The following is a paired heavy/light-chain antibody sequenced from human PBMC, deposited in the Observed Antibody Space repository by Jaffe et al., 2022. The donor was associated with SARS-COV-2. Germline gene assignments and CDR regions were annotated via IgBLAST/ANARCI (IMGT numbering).Light chain of an antibody. J-gene: IGLJ1*01. Sequence: QSGLTQPRSVSGSPGQSVTISCTGTSSDVGRYNYVSWFQQHPGIAPKLMIYDVAQRPSGVPDRFSGSKSGNTASLTISGLQSEDEADYYCCSYGGSYTTFVFGTGTKVTVL. V-gene: IGLV2-11*01. CDR1: SSDVGRYNY. CDR3: CSYGGSYTTFV. CDR2: DVA.
Heavy chain of an antibody. J-gene: IGHJ4*02. D-gene: IGHD1-7*01. CDR2: INHDATHT. Sequence: EVQLEEYGGGLVQPGGSLRLSCAASGFTFSAYPMHWVRQAPGEGLVWVSRINHDATHTAYAGSVKGRFTVSRDNAKNTLYLQLSSLRAEDTAVYYCVKDSGNYGVDYWGQGTLVTVSS. V-gene: IGHV3-74*01. CDR3: VKDSGNYGVDY. CDR1: GFTFSAYP.